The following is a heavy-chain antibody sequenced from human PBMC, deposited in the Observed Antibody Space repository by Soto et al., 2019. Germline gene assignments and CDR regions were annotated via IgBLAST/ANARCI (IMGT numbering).Heavy chain of an antibody. CDR2: ISAYSCDT. J-gene: IGHJ4*02. CDR3: ARPSGSYGYYAWSLKY. D-gene: IGHD4-17*01. CDR1: GYTFTGYS. Sequence: QVQLVQSGAEVKKPGASVKVSCKASGYTFTGYSVGWVRQAPGEGLEWMGWISAYSCDTYYTQRFQDRLTITTDASTSTAYMELRSLRSDDTDVYYCARPSGSYGYYAWSLKYWGQGTLVTVSS. V-gene: IGHV1-18*01.